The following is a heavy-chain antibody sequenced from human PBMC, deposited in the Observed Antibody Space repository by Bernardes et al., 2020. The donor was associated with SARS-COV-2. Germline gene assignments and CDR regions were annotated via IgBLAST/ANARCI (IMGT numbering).Heavy chain of an antibody. CDR2: IDWDDDK. V-gene: IGHV2-70*11. CDR1: GFSLSTSGMC. D-gene: IGHD5-12*01. CDR3: ARSSAGLRLIAFEI. Sequence: SGPTLVKPTQTLTLTCSFSGFSLSTSGMCMSWIRQPPGKALEWLARIDWDDDKYYSTSLKTRLTISKDTSKNQVVLTMTNMDPMDTATYYCARSSAGLRLIAFEIWGQGTRVTVSS. J-gene: IGHJ3*02.